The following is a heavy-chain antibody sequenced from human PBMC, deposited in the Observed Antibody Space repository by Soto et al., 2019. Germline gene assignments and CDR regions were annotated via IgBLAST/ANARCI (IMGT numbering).Heavy chain of an antibody. CDR2: INSDGSST. V-gene: IGHV3-74*01. CDR3: ARGGGLNWYFDL. CDR1: GFTFSSYW. J-gene: IGHJ2*01. Sequence: EVQLVGSGGGLVQPGGSLRLSCAASGFTFSSYWMHWVRQAPGKGLVWVSRINSDGSSTSYADSVKGRFTISRDNAKNTLYLQMNSLRAEDTAVDYCARGGGLNWYFDLWGRGTLVTVSS. D-gene: IGHD3-16*01.